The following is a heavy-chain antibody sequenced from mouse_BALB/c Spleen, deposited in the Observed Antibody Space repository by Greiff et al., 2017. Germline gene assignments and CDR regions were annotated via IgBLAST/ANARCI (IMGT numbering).Heavy chain of an antibody. V-gene: IGHV1-80*01. CDR3: ARSNYPGAMDY. CDR2: IYPGDGDT. Sequence: QVQLQQSGAELVRPGSSVKISCKASGYAFSSYWMNWVKQRPGQGLEWIGQIYPGDGDTNYNGKFKGKATLTADKSSSTAYMQLSSLTSEDSAVYVCARSNYPGAMDYWGQGTSVTVSS. D-gene: IGHD2-1*01. CDR1: GYAFSSYW. J-gene: IGHJ4*01.